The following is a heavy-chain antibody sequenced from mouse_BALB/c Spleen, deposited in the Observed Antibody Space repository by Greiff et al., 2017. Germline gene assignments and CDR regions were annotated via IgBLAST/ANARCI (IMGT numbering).Heavy chain of an antibody. Sequence: VQLKQSGPELVKPGASVKIPCKASGYTFTDYNMDWVKQSHGKSLEWIGDINPNNGGTIYNQKFKGKATLTVDKSSSTAYMELRSLTSEDTAVYYCARWDYYDYGGYYAMDYWGQGTSVTVSS. J-gene: IGHJ4*01. CDR2: INPNNGGT. D-gene: IGHD2-4*01. CDR3: ARWDYYDYGGYYAMDY. CDR1: GYTFTDYN. V-gene: IGHV1-18*01.